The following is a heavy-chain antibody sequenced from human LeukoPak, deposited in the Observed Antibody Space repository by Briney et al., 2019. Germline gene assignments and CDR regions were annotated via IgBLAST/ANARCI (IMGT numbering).Heavy chain of an antibody. CDR3: ARPPAWGGATSSRRDY. Sequence: LGESLKISCKGSGYTFTSYWIGWVRQMPGKGLEWMGIIYPGDSDTRYSPSFQGQVTISADKSISTAYLQWSSLKASDTAMYYCARPPAWGGATSSRRDYWGQGTLVTVSS. CDR1: GYTFTSYW. D-gene: IGHD6-13*01. J-gene: IGHJ4*02. CDR2: IYPGDSDT. V-gene: IGHV5-51*01.